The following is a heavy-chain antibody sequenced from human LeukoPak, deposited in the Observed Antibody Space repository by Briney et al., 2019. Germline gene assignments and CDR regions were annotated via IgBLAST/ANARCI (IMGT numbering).Heavy chain of an antibody. D-gene: IGHD3-22*01. CDR2: XSSSSSYI. V-gene: IGHV3-21*01. CDR1: GFTFSSXS. CDR3: ARVQSRDYYYDSSGYHDY. J-gene: IGHJ4*02. Sequence: GGSXXLSCAASGFTFSSXSMNWVXQXXGXGXGWXSXXSSSSSYIYYADSVKGRFTISRDDAKNSLYLQMNSLRAEDTAVYYCARVQSRDYYYDSSGYHDYWGQGTLVTVSS.